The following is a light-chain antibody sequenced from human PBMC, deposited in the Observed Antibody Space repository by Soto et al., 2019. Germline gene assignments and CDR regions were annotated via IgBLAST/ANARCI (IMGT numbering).Light chain of an antibody. Sequence: DIQLTQSPSTLSASVGDRVTIACRASQSISRWLAWYQQKPGKAPKVLVWDASSLQSGVPSRFSGNESGKKFTLTICILLPDDFATYYCQQYNCYSTWTFGQGTKV. J-gene: IGKJ1*01. CDR1: QSISRW. CDR3: QQYNCYSTWT. CDR2: DAS. V-gene: IGKV1-5*01.